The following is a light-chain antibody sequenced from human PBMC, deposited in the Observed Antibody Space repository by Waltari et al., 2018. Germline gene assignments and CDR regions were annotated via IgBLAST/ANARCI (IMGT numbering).Light chain of an antibody. CDR1: QSVSSSY. Sequence: EIVLTQSPGTLSLSPGERATLSCRASQSVSSSYLAWYQQKPGQAPRLLIHGASSRATGIPDRFSGSGSGTDFTLTISRLEPEDFAVYYCQQYVAPVTFGQGTKLEIK. CDR3: QQYVAPVT. J-gene: IGKJ2*01. CDR2: GAS. V-gene: IGKV3-20*01.